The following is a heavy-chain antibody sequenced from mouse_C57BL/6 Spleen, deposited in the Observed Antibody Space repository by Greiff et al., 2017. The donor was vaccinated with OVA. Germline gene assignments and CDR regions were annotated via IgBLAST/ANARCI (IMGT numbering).Heavy chain of an antibody. V-gene: IGHV3-6*01. Sequence: EVKLQESGPGLVKPSQSLSLTCSVTGYSITSGYYWNWIRQFPGNKLEWMGYISYDGSNNYNPSLKNRISITRDTSKNQFFLKLNSVTTEDTATYYCAREGYSNYGAMDYWGQGTSVTVSS. D-gene: IGHD2-5*01. J-gene: IGHJ4*01. CDR2: ISYDGSN. CDR1: GYSITSGYY. CDR3: AREGYSNYGAMDY.